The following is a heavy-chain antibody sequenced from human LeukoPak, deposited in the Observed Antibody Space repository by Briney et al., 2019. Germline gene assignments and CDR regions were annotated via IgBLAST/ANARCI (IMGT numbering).Heavy chain of an antibody. V-gene: IGHV3-21*01. D-gene: IGHD2-2*01. CDR2: TCSTRTYI. CDR3: ARCFGGYCSSTSCLVTIDY. CDR1: GFTFSSYT. Sequence: GGSLRLSCAASGFTFSSYTMNWVRQAPGKGPEWVSSTCSTRTYICYADSVKGRFTISRDNAKNSVYLQMDSLRAEDTAVYYCARCFGGYCSSTSCLVTIDYWGQGIPVTVSS. J-gene: IGHJ4*02.